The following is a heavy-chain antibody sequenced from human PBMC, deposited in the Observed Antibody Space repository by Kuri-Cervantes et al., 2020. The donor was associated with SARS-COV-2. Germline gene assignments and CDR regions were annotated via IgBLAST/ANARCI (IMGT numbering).Heavy chain of an antibody. D-gene: IGHD2-2*01. Sequence: LRLACTVYGRSISSGSYYWNWIRQHAGKGLEWIGRIYTSGSTNYNSSLKSRVTITVGTSKNQFSLKLSSATAADTAVYYCSGVTCHTPRTFSTICYSWAWFDPWGQGTLVTVSS. CDR2: IYTSGST. CDR1: GRSISSGSYY. V-gene: IGHV4-61*02. CDR3: SGVTCHTPRTFSTICYSWAWFDP. J-gene: IGHJ5*02.